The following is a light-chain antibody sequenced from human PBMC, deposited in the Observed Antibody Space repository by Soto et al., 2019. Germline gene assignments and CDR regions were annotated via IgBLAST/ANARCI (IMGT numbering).Light chain of an antibody. CDR3: QQYNNWPPMA. J-gene: IGKJ1*01. V-gene: IGKV3-15*01. CDR1: QSVSSN. Sequence: EIVMTQSPATLSVSPGERATLSCRASQSVSSNLAWYQQKPGQAPRLLIYGASTRATGIPARFSGSGSGTXXXXXXSXXXXXXXXXYYCQQYNNWPPMAFGQGTKVEIK. CDR2: GAS.